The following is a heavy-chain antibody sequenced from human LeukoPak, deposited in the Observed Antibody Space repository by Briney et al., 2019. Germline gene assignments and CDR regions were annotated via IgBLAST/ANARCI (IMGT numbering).Heavy chain of an antibody. CDR3: ARDLGRYYYASGSYYSYYMDV. V-gene: IGHV1-2*02. Sequence: ASVKVSCKASGYTFTSYAMNWVRQAPGQGLEWMGWINPNSGGTNYALKFQARVTMTRDTSISTAYMELSRLGSDDTAVYYCARDLGRYYYASGSYYSYYMDVWGKGTTVTVSS. J-gene: IGHJ6*03. D-gene: IGHD3-10*01. CDR1: GYTFTSYA. CDR2: INPNSGGT.